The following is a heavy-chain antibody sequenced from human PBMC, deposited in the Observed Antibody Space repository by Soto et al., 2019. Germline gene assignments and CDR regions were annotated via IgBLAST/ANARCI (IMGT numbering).Heavy chain of an antibody. D-gene: IGHD3-9*01. CDR1: GDSLSGYA. J-gene: IGHJ5*02. V-gene: IGHV4-34*01. CDR3: ARKLEASIRRVEWFSYEWFDP. Sequence: NPSETLSLTCDVHGDSLSGYAWSWIRQPPGKGLEWIGEITFRGVTNYHPSLKSRVSMSVDTSKNRISLNVSSVTAADTALYFCARKLEASIRRVEWFSYEWFDPWGPGTLVTVSS. CDR2: ITFRGVT.